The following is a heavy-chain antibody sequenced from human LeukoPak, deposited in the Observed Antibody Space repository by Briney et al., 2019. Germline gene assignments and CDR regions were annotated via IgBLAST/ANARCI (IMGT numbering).Heavy chain of an antibody. V-gene: IGHV4-59*12. CDR1: GGSISSYY. Sequence: SETLSLTCTVSGGSISSYYWSWIRQPPGKGLEWIGYIYYSGSTNYNPSLKSRVTVSVDTSKNQFSLKLSSVTAADTAVYYCARDALLWFGEALDLWGRGTLVTVSS. D-gene: IGHD3-10*01. J-gene: IGHJ2*01. CDR2: IYYSGST. CDR3: ARDALLWFGEALDL.